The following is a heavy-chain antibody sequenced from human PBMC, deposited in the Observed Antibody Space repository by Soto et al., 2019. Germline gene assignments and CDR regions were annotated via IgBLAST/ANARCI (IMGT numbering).Heavy chain of an antibody. Sequence: QVQRVQSGAEVKKPGSSVKVSCKASGGTFSSYAISWVRQAPGQGLEWMGGIIPIFGTANYAQKFQGRVTITADESTSTAYMELSSLRSEDTAVYYCARGSPAARGHYYYYGMDVWGQGNTVTVSS. D-gene: IGHD6-13*01. CDR1: GGTFSSYA. CDR2: IIPIFGTA. J-gene: IGHJ6*02. V-gene: IGHV1-69*01. CDR3: ARGSPAARGHYYYYGMDV.